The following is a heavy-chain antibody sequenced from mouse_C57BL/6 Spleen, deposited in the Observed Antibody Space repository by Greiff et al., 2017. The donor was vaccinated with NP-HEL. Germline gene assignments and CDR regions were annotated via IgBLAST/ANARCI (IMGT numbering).Heavy chain of an antibody. V-gene: IGHV1-42*01. J-gene: IGHJ1*03. D-gene: IGHD1-1*01. CDR3: ARSSSYGCFDV. Sequence: VQLQQSGPELVKPGASAKIFCKASGYSSIGYYMNWVKQSPEKSLEWIGEINPSTGGTTYNQKFKAKATMTVDNSSSTAYMQLKSLTSEESSVYYCARSSSYGCFDVWGTGTTVTVSS. CDR2: INPSTGGT. CDR1: GYSSIGYY.